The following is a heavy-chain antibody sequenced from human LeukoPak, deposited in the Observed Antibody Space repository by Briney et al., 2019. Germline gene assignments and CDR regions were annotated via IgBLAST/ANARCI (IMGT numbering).Heavy chain of an antibody. CDR3: AREVAVAGNWFDP. CDR1: GFTFSSYW. CDR2: INSDGSST. D-gene: IGHD6-19*01. V-gene: IGHV3-74*01. J-gene: IGHJ5*02. Sequence: GGSLRLSCAASGFTFSSYWMHWVRQAPGKGLVWVSRINSDGSSTSYADSVKGRFTISRDNAKNTLYLQMNSLRAEDTAVYYRAREVAVAGNWFDPWGQGTLVTVSS.